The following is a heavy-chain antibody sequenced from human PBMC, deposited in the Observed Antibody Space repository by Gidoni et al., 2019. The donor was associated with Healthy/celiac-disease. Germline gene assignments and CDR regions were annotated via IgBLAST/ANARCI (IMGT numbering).Heavy chain of an antibody. CDR2: IYYSGST. CDR3: ARGVLWFGLYYFDY. D-gene: IGHD3-10*01. Sequence: QVQLQESGPGLVKPSETLSLTCTVSGGSISSYYWSWIRQPPGKGLEWIGYIYYSGSTNYNPSLKSRVTISVDTSKNQFSLKLSSVTAADTAVYYCARGVLWFGLYYFDYWGQGTLVTVSS. CDR1: GGSISSYY. V-gene: IGHV4-59*01. J-gene: IGHJ4*02.